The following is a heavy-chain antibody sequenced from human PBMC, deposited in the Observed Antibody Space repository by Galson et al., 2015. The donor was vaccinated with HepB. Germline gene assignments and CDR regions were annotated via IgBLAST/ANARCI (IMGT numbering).Heavy chain of an antibody. J-gene: IGHJ4*02. D-gene: IGHD6-19*01. CDR2: ISSSSSYI. V-gene: IGHV3-21*01. CDR1: GFTFSSYS. Sequence: SPRLSCAASGFTFSSYSMNWVRQAPGKGLEWVSSISSSSSYIYYADSVKGRFTISRDNAKNSLYLQMNSLRAEDTAVYYCARAPAGTYSSGWYWDPDLGPFDYWGQGTLVTVSS. CDR3: ARAPAGTYSSGWYWDPDLGPFDY.